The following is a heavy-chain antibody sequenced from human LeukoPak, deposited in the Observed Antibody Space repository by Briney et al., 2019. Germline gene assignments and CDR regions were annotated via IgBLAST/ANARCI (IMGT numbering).Heavy chain of an antibody. Sequence: ASVKVSCKASGGAFNTYAISWVRQAPGQGLEWMGWISAYNGNTNYAQKLQGRVTMTTDTSTSTAYMELRSLRSDDTAVYYCARGRYSSGWYSADYWGQGTLVTVSS. V-gene: IGHV1-18*01. CDR1: GGAFNTYA. D-gene: IGHD6-19*01. CDR2: ISAYNGNT. J-gene: IGHJ4*02. CDR3: ARGRYSSGWYSADY.